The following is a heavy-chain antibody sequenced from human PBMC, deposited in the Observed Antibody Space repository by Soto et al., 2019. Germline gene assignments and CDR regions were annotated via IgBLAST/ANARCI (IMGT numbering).Heavy chain of an antibody. J-gene: IGHJ4*02. CDR2: MYNSGST. D-gene: IGHD3-10*01. CDR1: GWSFSGYY. CDR3: ASMGYHYGSGSYPLDY. V-gene: IGHV4-34*01. Sequence: SETLSLTCAVYGWSFSGYYWSWIRQPPGKGLEWIGDMYNSGSTNYNPSLKSRVTISLDTSKNQFSLNLRSVTAADTAVYYCASMGYHYGSGSYPLDYWGQGTLVTVSS.